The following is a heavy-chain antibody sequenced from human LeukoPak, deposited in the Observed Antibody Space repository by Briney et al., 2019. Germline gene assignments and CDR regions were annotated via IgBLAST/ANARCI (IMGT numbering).Heavy chain of an antibody. V-gene: IGHV3-23*01. Sequence: GGSLRLSCAASGFTFSSYAMSWVRQAPGKGLEWVSAISGSGGSTYYADSVKGRFTVSRDNSKNTLYLHMDSLRAEDTAIYYCAKGFASDWYYCDYWGQGTPVTVSS. CDR1: GFTFSSYA. CDR3: AKGFASDWYYCDY. CDR2: ISGSGGST. D-gene: IGHD6-19*01. J-gene: IGHJ4*02.